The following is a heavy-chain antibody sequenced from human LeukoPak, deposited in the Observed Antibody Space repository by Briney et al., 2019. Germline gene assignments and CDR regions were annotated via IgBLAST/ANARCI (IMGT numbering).Heavy chain of an antibody. CDR3: ARGDYYYDSSGYSYYFDY. CDR1: GGSISGYY. J-gene: IGHJ4*02. CDR2: INHSGST. V-gene: IGHV4-34*01. Sequence: SETLSLTCTVSGGSISGYYWSWIRQPPGKGLEWIGEINHSGSTNYNPSLKSRVTISVDTSKNQFSLKLSSVTAADTAVYYCARGDYYYDSSGYSYYFDYWGQGTLVTVSS. D-gene: IGHD3-22*01.